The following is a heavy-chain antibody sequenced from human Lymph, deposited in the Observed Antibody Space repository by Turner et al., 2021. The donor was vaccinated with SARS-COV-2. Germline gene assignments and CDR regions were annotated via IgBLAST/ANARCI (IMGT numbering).Heavy chain of an antibody. CDR2: IYYREST. Sequence: QVQLQESGPRLVKPLETLSLPCTVSGGSMNSNYWSWIRQPPGKRLEWLGYIYYRESTNYNPSLKSRVTISVDTSKNQFSLKLTSVTAADTAIYYCARETVNNWVDPWGQGILVTVSS. CDR1: GGSMNSNY. CDR3: ARETVNNWVDP. V-gene: IGHV4-59*01. D-gene: IGHD2-21*02. J-gene: IGHJ5*02.